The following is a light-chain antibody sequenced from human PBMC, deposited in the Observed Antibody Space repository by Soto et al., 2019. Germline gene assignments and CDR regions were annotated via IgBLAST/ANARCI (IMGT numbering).Light chain of an antibody. CDR2: DAS. CDR3: QHYNNWPRT. V-gene: IGKV3-15*01. J-gene: IGKJ1*01. CDR1: QSVSSN. Sequence: EIVMTQSPATLSVSPGARATLSCRASQSVSSNLAWYQQKPGQAPRLLIYDASTRATGIPARFSGSGSGTEFTLTISSLQSEDFAVYYCQHYNNWPRTFGQGTLVDIK.